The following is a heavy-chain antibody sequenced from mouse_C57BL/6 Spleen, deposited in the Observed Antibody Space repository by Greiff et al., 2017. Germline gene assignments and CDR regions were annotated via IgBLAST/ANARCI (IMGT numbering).Heavy chain of an antibody. V-gene: IGHV5-9*01. CDR3: ARHGVLQHWYFDV. Sequence: EVMLVESGGGLVKPGGSLKLSCAASGFTFSSYTMSWVRQTPEKRLEWVATISGGGGNTYYPDSVKGRFTISRDNAKNTLYLQMSSLRSEDTAVYYCARHGVLQHWYFDVWGTGTTVTVSS. CDR1: GFTFSSYT. D-gene: IGHD1-1*01. CDR2: ISGGGGNT. J-gene: IGHJ1*03.